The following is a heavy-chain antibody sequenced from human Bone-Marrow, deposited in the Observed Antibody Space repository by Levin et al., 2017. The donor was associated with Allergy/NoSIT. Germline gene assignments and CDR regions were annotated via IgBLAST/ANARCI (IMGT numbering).Heavy chain of an antibody. CDR2: IYPSDSDS. V-gene: IGHV5-51*01. Sequence: GESLKISCQVSGYNFYTFWIGWVRQKPGKGLEWMGIIYPSDSDSRYNPSFQGHVTFSVDKATSTAYLRWHSLTTSDSAMYFCARLRPDDYDYWSGYYGTSLFDYWGQGTQVTVSS. CDR3: ARLRPDDYDYWSGYYGTSLFDY. J-gene: IGHJ4*02. D-gene: IGHD3-3*01. CDR1: GYNFYTFW.